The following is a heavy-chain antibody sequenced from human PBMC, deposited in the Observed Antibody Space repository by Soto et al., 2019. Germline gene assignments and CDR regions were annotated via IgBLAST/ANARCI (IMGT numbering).Heavy chain of an antibody. Sequence: SGPTLVNPTQTLTLTCTFSGFSLSTSGVGVGWIRQPPRKALEWLALIYWDDDKRYSPSLKSRLTITKDTSKNQVVLTMTNMDPVDTATYYCAHSPRDSSGSYSTFRRLSPYYYHYGMDVWGQGTTVTVSS. D-gene: IGHD3-22*01. CDR1: GFSLSTSGVG. J-gene: IGHJ6*02. CDR3: AHSPRDSSGSYSTFRRLSPYYYHYGMDV. CDR2: IYWDDDK. V-gene: IGHV2-5*02.